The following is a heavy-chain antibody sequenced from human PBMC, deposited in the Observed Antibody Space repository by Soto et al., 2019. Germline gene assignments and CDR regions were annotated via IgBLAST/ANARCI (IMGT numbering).Heavy chain of an antibody. D-gene: IGHD5-12*01. V-gene: IGHV4-30-2*01. CDR1: GGSISSGGYS. J-gene: IGHJ4*02. CDR2: IYHSGST. Sequence: QLQLQESGSGLVKPSQTLSLTCAVSGGSISSGGYSWRWIRQPPGKGLEWIGYIYHSGSTYYNPSLKSRVTITVDRSKNQFSLKLSSVTAADTAVYYCASLRGYSGYDYYFDYWGQGTLVTVSS. CDR3: ASLRGYSGYDYYFDY.